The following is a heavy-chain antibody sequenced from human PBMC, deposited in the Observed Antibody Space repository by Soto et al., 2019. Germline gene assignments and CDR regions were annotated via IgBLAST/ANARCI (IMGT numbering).Heavy chain of an antibody. CDR3: ARDTDLTLVTTLDY. D-gene: IGHD4-17*01. J-gene: IGHJ4*02. CDR2: INASNGNT. V-gene: IGHV1-3*01. Sequence: QVQLVQSGAEVKKPGASVKVSCKASGYTFRAYPIYWVRQAPGQRLECMGWINASNGNTRYSEKFEGRVTFTRDTYATTAYMEFSSMRSEDTAVYFCARDTDLTLVTTLDYWGQGTPVTVSS. CDR1: GYTFRAYP.